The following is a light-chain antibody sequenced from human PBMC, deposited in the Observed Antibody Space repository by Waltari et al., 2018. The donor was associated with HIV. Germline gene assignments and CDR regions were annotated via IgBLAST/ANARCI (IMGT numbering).Light chain of an antibody. Sequence: MVMTQCQVLIAEAGGGRAAINGKSTESVLVSAHNKNYLAWYLQKPGQPPQLLIYWSSTRESGVPDRFSGSGSGTDFTLTISSLQAEDVAVYYCQQYYSLPRTFGQGTKVEIK. V-gene: IGKV4-1*01. J-gene: IGKJ1*01. CDR3: QQYYSLPRT. CDR1: ESVLVSAHNKNY. CDR2: WSS.